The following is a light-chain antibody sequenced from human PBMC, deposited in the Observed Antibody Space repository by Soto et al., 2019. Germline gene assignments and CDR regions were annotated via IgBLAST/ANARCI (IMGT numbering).Light chain of an antibody. CDR2: QDN. CDR3: HSYDSSAHGV. V-gene: IGLV6-57*04. Sequence: NFMLTQPHSVSESPGKTVTISRTRSGGSIATNYVQWYQQRPGSAPTPVIFQDNDRPSGVPDRFSGSIDSSSNSASLTISGLRTEDEADYYCHSYDSSAHGVFGGGTKLTVL. CDR1: GGSIATNY. J-gene: IGLJ3*02.